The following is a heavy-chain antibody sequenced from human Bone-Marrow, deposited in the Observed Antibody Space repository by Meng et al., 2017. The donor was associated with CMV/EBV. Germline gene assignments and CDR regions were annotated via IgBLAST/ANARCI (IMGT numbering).Heavy chain of an antibody. J-gene: IGHJ5*02. D-gene: IGHD2-2*01. CDR3: ARGKPGIVVVPAAILGRVRTHWFDP. CDR1: GFTFSSYA. V-gene: IGHV1-69*10. Sequence: KISCAASGFTFSSYAISWVRQAPGQGLEWMGGIIPILGIANYAQKFQGRVTITADKSTSTAYMELSSLRSEDTAVYYCARGKPGIVVVPAAILGRVRTHWFDPWGQGTLVTVSS. CDR2: IIPILGIA.